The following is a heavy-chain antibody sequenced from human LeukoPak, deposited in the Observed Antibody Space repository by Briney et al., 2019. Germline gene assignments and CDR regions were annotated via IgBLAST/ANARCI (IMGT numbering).Heavy chain of an antibody. Sequence: PGGSLRLSCAASGFAFSTYRMNWVRQAPGKGLEWVSSITSISSYIKYSDSVRGRFTISRDNAKNSLYLQMNSLRAEDTAVYYCARVKAGATVENFYYYYMDVWGKGTTVTVSS. V-gene: IGHV3-21*01. CDR3: ARVKAGATVENFYYYYMDV. D-gene: IGHD1/OR15-1a*01. CDR1: GFAFSTYR. CDR2: ITSISSYI. J-gene: IGHJ6*03.